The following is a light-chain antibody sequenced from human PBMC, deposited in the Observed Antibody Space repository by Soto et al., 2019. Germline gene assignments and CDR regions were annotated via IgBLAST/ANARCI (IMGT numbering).Light chain of an antibody. CDR2: GAS. CDR1: QSISSY. Sequence: DIQITQSPSSLSASVGDRLTITCRASQSISSYLNWHQQKPGTAPNLLIYGASSLQSGVPSRFGGSGSGTEFTLTISSLQPDDFATYYCQQYNSYWTFGQGTKVNIK. V-gene: IGKV1-5*01. J-gene: IGKJ1*01. CDR3: QQYNSYWT.